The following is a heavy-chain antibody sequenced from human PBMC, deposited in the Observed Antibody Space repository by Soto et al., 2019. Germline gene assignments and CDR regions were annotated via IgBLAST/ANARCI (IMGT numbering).Heavy chain of an antibody. Sequence: ASVKVSCKASGYTFTSYGISWVRQAPGQGXEWMGWISAYNGNTNYAQKLQGRVTMTTDTSTSTAYMELRSLRSDDTAVYYCARAKITIFGVVITDYYYGMDVWGQGTTVTVFS. CDR2: ISAYNGNT. D-gene: IGHD3-3*01. V-gene: IGHV1-18*01. CDR1: GYTFTSYG. CDR3: ARAKITIFGVVITDYYYGMDV. J-gene: IGHJ6*02.